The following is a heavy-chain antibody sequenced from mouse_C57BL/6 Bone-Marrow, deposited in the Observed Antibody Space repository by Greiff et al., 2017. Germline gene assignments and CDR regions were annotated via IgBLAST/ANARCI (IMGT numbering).Heavy chain of an antibody. CDR2: ISDGGSYT. Sequence: EVNVVESGGGLVKPGGSLKLSCAASGFTFSSYAMSWVRQTPAKRLEWVATISDGGSYTYYPDNVKGRFTISRDNAKNNLYLQMSHLKSEDTAMYYCARDERFAYWGQGTLVTVSA. CDR1: GFTFSSYA. V-gene: IGHV5-4*01. CDR3: ARDERFAY. J-gene: IGHJ3*01.